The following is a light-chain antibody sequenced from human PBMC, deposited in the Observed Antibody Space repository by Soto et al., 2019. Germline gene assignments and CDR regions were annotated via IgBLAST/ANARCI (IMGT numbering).Light chain of an antibody. Sequence: ILMTQSPSSLSAFVGDRVTITCRASQDIGNYLAWYQQKPGKVPKLLIYAASTLQSGVPSRFSGSGSGTDSTLTISSLQPEDVATYYCQKYNSAPLTFGGGTKVDIK. V-gene: IGKV1-27*01. J-gene: IGKJ4*01. CDR3: QKYNSAPLT. CDR1: QDIGNY. CDR2: AAS.